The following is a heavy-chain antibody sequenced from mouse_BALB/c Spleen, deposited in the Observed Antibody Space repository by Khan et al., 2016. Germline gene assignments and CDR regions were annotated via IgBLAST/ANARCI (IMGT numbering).Heavy chain of an antibody. J-gene: IGHJ4*01. CDR2: INTHTGEP. Sequence: QIQLVQSGPELKKPGETVKISCKASGYTFRNYGMKWVKQAPGKGLKWMGWINTHTGEPTYADDFKGRFVFSLETSASTAYLQIKDVKNEDTATYFCARRGLYAPDYWGQGTSVTVSS. D-gene: IGHD3-1*01. CDR1: GYTFRNYG. V-gene: IGHV9-3-1*01. CDR3: ARRGLYAPDY.